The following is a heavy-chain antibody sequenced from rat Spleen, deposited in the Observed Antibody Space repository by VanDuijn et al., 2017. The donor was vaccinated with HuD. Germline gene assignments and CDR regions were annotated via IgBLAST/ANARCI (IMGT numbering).Heavy chain of an antibody. D-gene: IGHD1-9*01. Sequence: EVQPVESGGGLVQPGGSLKLSCAASGFTFSDYYMAWVRQAPKKGLEWVASISYEGSNTYYGDSVKGRFTISRDNAKSTLFLQMNSLRSEDTATYYCARALAITRGYVMDAWGQGASVTVSS. V-gene: IGHV5-22*01. CDR2: ISYEGSNT. CDR1: GFTFSDYY. CDR3: ARALAITRGYVMDA. J-gene: IGHJ4*01.